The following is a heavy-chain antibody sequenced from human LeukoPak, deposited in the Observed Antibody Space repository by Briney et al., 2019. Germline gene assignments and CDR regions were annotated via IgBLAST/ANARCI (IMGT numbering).Heavy chain of an antibody. CDR2: ISYDGSNK. Sequence: PGRSLRLSCAASGFTFSSYAMHWVRQAPGKGLEWVAVISYDGSNKYYADSVKGRFTISRDNAKNSLYLQMNSLRAEDTAVYYCATAGYYLPDYWGQGTLVTVSS. D-gene: IGHD3-22*01. V-gene: IGHV3-30*04. J-gene: IGHJ4*02. CDR3: ATAGYYLPDY. CDR1: GFTFSSYA.